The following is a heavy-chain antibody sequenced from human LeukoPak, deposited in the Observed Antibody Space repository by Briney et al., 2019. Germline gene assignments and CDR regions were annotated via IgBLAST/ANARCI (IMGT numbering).Heavy chain of an antibody. Sequence: GGSLRLSCAASGFTFSSYSMNWVRQAPGKGLEWVSYISSSSSTIYYADSVKGRFTISRDNAKNTLYLQMNSLRAEDTAVYYCAKVRITILGDFDYWGQGTLVTVSA. J-gene: IGHJ4*02. CDR3: AKVRITILGDFDY. CDR2: ISSSSSTI. D-gene: IGHD3-3*01. CDR1: GFTFSSYS. V-gene: IGHV3-48*01.